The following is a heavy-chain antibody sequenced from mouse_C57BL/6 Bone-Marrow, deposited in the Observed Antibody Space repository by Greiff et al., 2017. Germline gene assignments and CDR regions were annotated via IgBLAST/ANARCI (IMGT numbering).Heavy chain of an antibody. CDR2: IYPRDGSN. J-gene: IGHJ1*03. CDR3: ARLEFDGSSGDWYFDV. CDR1: GYTFTSYD. D-gene: IGHD1-1*01. V-gene: IGHV1-85*01. Sequence: QVQLQQSGPGLVKPGASVKLSCKASGYTFTSYDINWVKQRPGQGLEWIGWIYPRDGSNKYNEKFKGKGTLTVDTSYSTAYMELHSLTSEDSAVYCCARLEFDGSSGDWYFDVWGTGTTVTVSS.